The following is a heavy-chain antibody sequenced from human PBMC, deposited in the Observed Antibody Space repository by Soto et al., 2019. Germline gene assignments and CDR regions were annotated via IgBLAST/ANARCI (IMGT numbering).Heavy chain of an antibody. J-gene: IGHJ3*02. V-gene: IGHV3-74*01. CDR1: GFTFTNYW. CDR2: IDGVGTGT. Sequence: PGGSLRLSCAASGFTFTNYWMHWVRQVPGKGLVWVSRIDGVGTGTSCSDSVRGRFTISRDNAENTLYLQMNSLRAEDTAAYYCKTAFEIWGQG. CDR3: KTAFEI.